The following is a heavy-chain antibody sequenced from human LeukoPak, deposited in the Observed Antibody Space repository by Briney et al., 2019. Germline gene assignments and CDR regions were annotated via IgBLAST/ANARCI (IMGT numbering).Heavy chain of an antibody. V-gene: IGHV3-49*03. CDR2: IRSKAYGGTT. Sequence: GGSLRLSCTASGFTFGDYAMSWFRQAPGKGLEWVGFIRSKAYGGTTEYAASVKGRFTISRDDSKGIAYLQMNSLKTEDTAVYYCTRHSYYDFWSGYYGPFDPWGQGTLVTVSS. J-gene: IGHJ5*02. D-gene: IGHD3-3*01. CDR1: GFTFGDYA. CDR3: TRHSYYDFWSGYYGPFDP.